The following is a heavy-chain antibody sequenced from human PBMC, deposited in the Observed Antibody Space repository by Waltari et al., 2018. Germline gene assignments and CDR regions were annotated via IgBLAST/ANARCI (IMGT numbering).Heavy chain of an antibody. V-gene: IGHV4-38-2*01. J-gene: IGHJ3*02. CDR3: ARSYSSGWYDAFDI. D-gene: IGHD6-19*01. CDR1: GYSISSGYY. CDR2: IYHSGST. Sequence: QVQLQESGPGLVKPSETLSLTCAVSGYSISSGYYWGWIRQPPGKGLEWIGSIYHSGSTYYNPALKSRVTISVDTSKNQFSLKLSSVTAADTAVYYCARSYSSGWYDAFDIWGQGTMVTVSS.